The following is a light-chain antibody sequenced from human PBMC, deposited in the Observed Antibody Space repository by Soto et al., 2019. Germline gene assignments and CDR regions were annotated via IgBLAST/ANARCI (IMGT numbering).Light chain of an antibody. CDR1: QSISTY. V-gene: IGKV1-39*01. Sequence: DIQMTQSPSSLSASVGDRVTIPCRASQSISTYLNWYQQKPGKAPQLLIYSATVLQSGVPSRFSGSVSGTDFTLTISRLQPEDSATYYCQQTYTIPWTFGQGTRVEIK. CDR3: QQTYTIPWT. CDR2: SAT. J-gene: IGKJ1*01.